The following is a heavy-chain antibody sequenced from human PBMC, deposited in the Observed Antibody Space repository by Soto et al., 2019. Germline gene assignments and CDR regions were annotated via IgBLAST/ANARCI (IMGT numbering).Heavy chain of an antibody. CDR3: ARVNGSGYLGWFDP. Sequence: TSETLSLTCAVSGGSISSGGYSWIWVRQPPGKGLEWIGYICHSGSTYYNPSLKSRVTISVDRSKNQFSLKLSSVTAADTAVYYCARVNGSGYLGWFDPWGQGTLVTVSS. D-gene: IGHD3-10*01. CDR1: GGSISSGGYS. V-gene: IGHV4-30-2*01. CDR2: ICHSGST. J-gene: IGHJ5*02.